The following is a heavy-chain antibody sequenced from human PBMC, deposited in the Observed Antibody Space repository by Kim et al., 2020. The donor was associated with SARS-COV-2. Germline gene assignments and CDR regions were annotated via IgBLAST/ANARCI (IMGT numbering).Heavy chain of an antibody. D-gene: IGHD2-15*01. V-gene: IGHV3-15*01. J-gene: IGHJ4*02. CDR3: TTGDIVVVVAADPFDY. Sequence: GGSLRLSCAASGFTFSNAWMSWVRQAPGKGLEWVGRIKSKTDGGTTDYAAPVKGRFTISRDDSKNTLYLQMNSLKTEDTAVYYCTTGDIVVVVAADPFDYWGQGTLVTVSS. CDR2: IKSKTDGGTT. CDR1: GFTFSNAW.